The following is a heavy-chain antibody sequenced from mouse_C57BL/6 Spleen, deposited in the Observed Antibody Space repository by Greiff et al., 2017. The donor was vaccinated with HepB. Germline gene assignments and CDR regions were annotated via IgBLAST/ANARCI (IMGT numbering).Heavy chain of an antibody. V-gene: IGHV5-12*01. J-gene: IGHJ4*01. D-gene: IGHD1-1*01. CDR2: ISNGGGST. Sequence: EVQLVESGGGLVQPGGSLKLSCAASGFTFSDYYMYWVRQTPEKRLEWVAYISNGGGSTYYPDTVKGRFTISRDNAKNTLYLQMSRLKSEDTAMYYCARPPPLYYGSSYDYAMDYWGQGTSVTVSS. CDR3: ARPPPLYYGSSYDYAMDY. CDR1: GFTFSDYY.